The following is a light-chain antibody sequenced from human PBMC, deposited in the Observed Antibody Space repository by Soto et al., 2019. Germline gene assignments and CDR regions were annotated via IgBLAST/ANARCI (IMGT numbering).Light chain of an antibody. CDR1: QSVSSTY. Sequence: EIVLTQSPGTLSLSPGERATLFCRASQSVSSTYLAWYQQRPGQAPRLLMYGTFNRATGIPDRFSGSGSGTDFTLTIGRLEPEDFAVYYCHQYVTSPWTFGQGTKVDIK. CDR2: GTF. CDR3: HQYVTSPWT. J-gene: IGKJ1*01. V-gene: IGKV3-20*01.